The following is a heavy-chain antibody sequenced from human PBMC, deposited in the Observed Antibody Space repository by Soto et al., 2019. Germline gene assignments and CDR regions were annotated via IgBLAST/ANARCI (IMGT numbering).Heavy chain of an antibody. D-gene: IGHD1-26*01. J-gene: IGHJ4*02. CDR1: GFTFGSYA. Sequence: GGSLRLSCAASGFTFGSYAMSWVRQAPGKGLEWVSLVTYSGANTYYAGSVTGRFTISRDNSRNTLYLQMSSLRVEDTAVYYCATPSLSTGGYSSFDSWGRGTLVTVS. CDR2: VTYSGANT. CDR3: ATPSLSTGGYSSFDS. V-gene: IGHV3-23*01.